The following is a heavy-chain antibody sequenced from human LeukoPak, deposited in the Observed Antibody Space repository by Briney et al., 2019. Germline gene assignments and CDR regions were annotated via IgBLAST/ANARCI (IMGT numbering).Heavy chain of an antibody. V-gene: IGHV3-23*01. D-gene: IGHD3-22*01. J-gene: IGHJ4*02. Sequence: GGSLRLSCAASGLTVSGYAMHWVRQAPGKGLEWVAGISDSGGSTNYADSVKGRFTISRDNPKNTLYLQMNSLRAEDTAVYFCARRGVVIRVILVGFHKEAFYFDSWGQGALVTVSS. CDR3: ARRGVVIRVILVGFHKEAFYFDS. CDR2: ISDSGGST. CDR1: GLTVSGYA.